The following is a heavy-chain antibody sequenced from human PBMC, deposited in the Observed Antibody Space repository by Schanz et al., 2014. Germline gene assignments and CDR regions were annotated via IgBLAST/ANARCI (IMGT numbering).Heavy chain of an antibody. V-gene: IGHV1-18*01. CDR2: ISAYNGNT. J-gene: IGHJ4*02. Sequence: QVHLVQSGAEVKRPGASVKVSCKASGYTFTSYGISWVRQAPGQGLEWMGWISAYNGNTKYPQKLQGRVTMTTDTTTSTAYMELRSLRSDDTTMYYYARDAADFYDILTEDDYWGQGALVTVSS. CDR3: ARDAADFYDILTEDDY. CDR1: GYTFTSYG. D-gene: IGHD3-9*01.